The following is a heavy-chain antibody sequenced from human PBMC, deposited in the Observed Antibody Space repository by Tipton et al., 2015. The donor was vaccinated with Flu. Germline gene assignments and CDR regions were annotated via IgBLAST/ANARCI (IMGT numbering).Heavy chain of an antibody. J-gene: IGHJ1*01. D-gene: IGHD2-21*01. CDR1: GGSISTYY. V-gene: IGHV4-59*01. CDR3: ARGGNSDDQYFQH. Sequence: TLSLTCTISGGSISTYYWSWIRQTPGKGLEWIGYVYFSGTTNYNPSLKSRLTISVDTSKNQFSLNLTSVTAADTAVYYCARGGNSDDQYFQHWGQGTLVTVSS. CDR2: VYFSGTT.